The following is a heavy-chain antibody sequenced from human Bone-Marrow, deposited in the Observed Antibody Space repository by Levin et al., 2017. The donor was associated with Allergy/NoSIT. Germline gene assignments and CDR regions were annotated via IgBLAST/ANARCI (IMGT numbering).Heavy chain of an antibody. CDR3: ARRHSSGWYSAFDI. Sequence: HPGGSLRLSCAASGFTVSSNYMSWVRQAPGKGLEWVSVIYSGGSTYYADSVKGRFTISRDNSKNTLYLQMNSLRAEDTAVYYCARRHSSGWYSAFDIWGQGTMVTVSS. V-gene: IGHV3-66*04. J-gene: IGHJ3*02. CDR2: IYSGGST. D-gene: IGHD6-19*01. CDR1: GFTVSSNY.